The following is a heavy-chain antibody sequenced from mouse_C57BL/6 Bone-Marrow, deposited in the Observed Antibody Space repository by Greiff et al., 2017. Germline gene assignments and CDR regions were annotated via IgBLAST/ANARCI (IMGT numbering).Heavy chain of an antibody. J-gene: IGHJ1*03. CDR2: ISTGSSTI. V-gene: IGHV5-17*01. CDR3: ARMNYCSSPYWYFDV. D-gene: IGHD1-1*01. Sequence: EVMLVESGGGLVKPGASLKLSCAASGFTFTDYGMHWVRQAPEQGLEWVAYISTGSSTIYYADTVKGRFTISTDKATNTLFLQMTSLRSEDTAMYYCARMNYCSSPYWYFDVWGTGTTVTVSS. CDR1: GFTFTDYG.